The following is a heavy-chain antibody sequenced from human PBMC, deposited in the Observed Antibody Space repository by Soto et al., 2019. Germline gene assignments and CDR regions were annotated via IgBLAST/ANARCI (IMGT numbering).Heavy chain of an antibody. CDR3: ASHSSGWWGSYYYYYYGMDV. CDR1: GGSISSSSYY. J-gene: IGHJ6*02. V-gene: IGHV4-39*01. Sequence: SETLSLTCTVSGGSISSSSYYWGWIRQPPGKGLEWIGSIYYSGSTYYNPSLKSRVTISVDTSKNQFSLKLSSVTAADTAVYYCASHSSGWWGSYYYYYYGMDVWGQGTTVT. CDR2: IYYSGST. D-gene: IGHD6-19*01.